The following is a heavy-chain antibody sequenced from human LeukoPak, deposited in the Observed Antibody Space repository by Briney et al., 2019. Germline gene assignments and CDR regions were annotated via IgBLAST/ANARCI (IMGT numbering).Heavy chain of an antibody. V-gene: IGHV1-69*13. Sequence: GASVKVSCKASGGTFSSYAISWVRQAPGQGLEWMGGIIPIFGTANYAQKFQGRVTITADESTSTAYMELSSLRSEDTAVYYCAGVAARPGPNFDYWGQGTLVTVSS. CDR1: GGTFSSYA. J-gene: IGHJ4*02. CDR2: IIPIFGTA. CDR3: AGVAARPGPNFDY. D-gene: IGHD6-6*01.